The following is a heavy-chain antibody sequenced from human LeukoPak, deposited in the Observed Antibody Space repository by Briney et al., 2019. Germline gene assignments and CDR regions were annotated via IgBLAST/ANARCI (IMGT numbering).Heavy chain of an antibody. CDR1: GFTFSSYW. D-gene: IGHD3-22*01. Sequence: GGSLRLSCAASGFTFSSYWMSWVRQAPGKGLEWVANIKQDGSEKYYVDSVKGRFTISRDNAKNSLYLQMNSLRAEDTAVYYCARDLGVVIAHYYYYHMDVWGKGTTVTVSS. J-gene: IGHJ6*03. CDR3: ARDLGVVIAHYYYYHMDV. V-gene: IGHV3-7*01. CDR2: IKQDGSEK.